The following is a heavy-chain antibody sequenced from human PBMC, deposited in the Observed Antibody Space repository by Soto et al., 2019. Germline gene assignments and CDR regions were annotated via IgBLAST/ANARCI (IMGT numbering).Heavy chain of an antibody. D-gene: IGHD3-16*01. Sequence: EEQLVESGGDLVQPGGSLRLSCAASGFTVSNNYMNWVRQAPGKGLEWVSRIYSGGSTYYADSVKGRFTISRDSSKNTLYLQMNSLRAEDTAMYYCAAYSHKGYWGQGTLGTVSS. V-gene: IGHV3-66*01. CDR1: GFTVSNNY. CDR3: AAYSHKGY. CDR2: IYSGGST. J-gene: IGHJ4*02.